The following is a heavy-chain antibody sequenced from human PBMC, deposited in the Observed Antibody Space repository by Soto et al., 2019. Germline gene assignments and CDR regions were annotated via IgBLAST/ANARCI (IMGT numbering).Heavy chain of an antibody. D-gene: IGHD2-21*02. Sequence: SETLSLTCTVSGGSISSGDYYWSWIRQPPGKGLEWIGYIYYSGSTYYNPSLKSRVTISVDTSKNQFSLKLSSVTAADTAVYYCARVRARVVVVTAIPSNWFDPWGQGTLVTVSS. J-gene: IGHJ5*02. CDR1: GGSISSGDYY. CDR2: IYYSGST. CDR3: ARVRARVVVVTAIPSNWFDP. V-gene: IGHV4-30-4*01.